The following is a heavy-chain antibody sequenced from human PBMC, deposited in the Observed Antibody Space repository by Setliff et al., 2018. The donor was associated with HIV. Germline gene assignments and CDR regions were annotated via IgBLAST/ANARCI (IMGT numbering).Heavy chain of an antibody. V-gene: IGHV5-51*01. CDR2: IYPGDSDT. CDR3: ARHGRGYCSGGSCYSDYYYMDV. D-gene: IGHD2-15*01. Sequence: GESLKISCKGSGNNFNKYWIGWVRQMPGKGLEWMGIIYPGDSDTRYSPSFQGQVTISADKSISTAYLQWSSLKASDTAMYYCARHGRGYCSGGSCYSDYYYMDVWGKGTTVTVSS. CDR1: GNNFNKYW. J-gene: IGHJ6*03.